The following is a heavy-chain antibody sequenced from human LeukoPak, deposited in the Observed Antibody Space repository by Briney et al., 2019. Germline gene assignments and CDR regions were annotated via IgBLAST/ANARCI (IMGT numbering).Heavy chain of an antibody. V-gene: IGHV3-13*01. CDR3: VRGGIRVSGIDAFDI. CDR2: IGIGDDT. J-gene: IGHJ3*02. D-gene: IGHD5/OR15-5a*01. CDR1: GFTFRDYD. Sequence: PGGSLRLSCAASGFTFRDYDMHWVRQTPGGGLEWVSAIGIGDDTHYPDSVKGRFTISRENAKNSLYLQMSSLRDGDTAMYYCVRGGIRVSGIDAFDIWGHGTMVTVSS.